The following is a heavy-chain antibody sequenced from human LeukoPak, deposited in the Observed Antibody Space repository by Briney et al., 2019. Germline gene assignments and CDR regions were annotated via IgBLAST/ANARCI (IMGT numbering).Heavy chain of an antibody. V-gene: IGHV1-2*02. J-gene: IGHJ5*02. CDR1: GYTFTGYY. CDR3: ARDLARQTIPYNWFDP. D-gene: IGHD4/OR15-4a*01. Sequence: ASVKVSCKASGYTFTGYYMYWVRQAPGQGLEWMGWINPNSGGTNYAQKFQGRVTMTRDTSISTAYMELSRLRSDDTAVYYCARDLARQTIPYNWFDPSGQGTLVTVSS. CDR2: INPNSGGT.